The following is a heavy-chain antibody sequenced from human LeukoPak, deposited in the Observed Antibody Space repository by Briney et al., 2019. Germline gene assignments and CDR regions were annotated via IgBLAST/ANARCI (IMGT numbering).Heavy chain of an antibody. D-gene: IGHD3-16*01. J-gene: IGHJ4*02. V-gene: IGHV3-7*01. CDR1: GFTFSSYW. CDR2: IKQDGSEK. Sequence: GGSLRLSCAASGFTFSSYWMSWVRQAPGKGLEWVANIKQDGSEKYYVDSVKGRFTISRDNGKNSLFLQMSSLRVEDTAVYYCAKETGWIMGGSAYWGQGTLVTVSS. CDR3: AKETGWIMGGSAY.